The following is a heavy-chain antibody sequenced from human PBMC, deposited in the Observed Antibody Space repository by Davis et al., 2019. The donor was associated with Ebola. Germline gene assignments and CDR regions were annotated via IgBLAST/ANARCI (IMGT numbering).Heavy chain of an antibody. D-gene: IGHD3-22*01. J-gene: IGHJ4*02. CDR2: IWYDGSNK. Sequence: GSLRLSCAASGFTFSSYGMHWVRQAPGKGLEWVAVIWYDGSNKYYADSVKGRFTISRDNSKNTLYLQMNSLRAEDTAVYYCARVLYYYDSSGYSSEYFDYWGQGTLVTVSS. V-gene: IGHV3-33*01. CDR3: ARVLYYYDSSGYSSEYFDY. CDR1: GFTFSSYG.